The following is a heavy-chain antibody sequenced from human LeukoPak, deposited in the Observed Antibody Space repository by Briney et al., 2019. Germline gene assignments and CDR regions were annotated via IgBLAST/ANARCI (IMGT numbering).Heavy chain of an antibody. CDR3: ARVVVGGDFYFDY. Sequence: GGSLRPSCAASGFTFSDYYMSWIRQAPGKGLEWVSYISSSGSTIYYADSVKGRFTISRDNAKNSLYLQMNSLRAEDTAVYYCARVVVGGDFYFDYWGQGTLVTVSS. J-gene: IGHJ4*02. D-gene: IGHD2-21*01. CDR2: ISSSGSTI. V-gene: IGHV3-11*01. CDR1: GFTFSDYY.